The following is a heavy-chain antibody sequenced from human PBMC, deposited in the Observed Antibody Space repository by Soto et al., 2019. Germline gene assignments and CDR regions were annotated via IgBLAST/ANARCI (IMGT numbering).Heavy chain of an antibody. CDR2: ISYDGSNK. J-gene: IGHJ6*02. Sequence: GGSLRLSCAASGFTFTSHGMHWVRQAPGKGLDWVAAISYDGSNKYYADSVKGRFTISRDNSKNTLYLQMNSLRAEDTAVYYCARDRVGYIKYYYYGMDVWGQGTTVTVSS. CDR1: GFTFTSHG. D-gene: IGHD1-26*01. CDR3: ARDRVGYIKYYYYGMDV. V-gene: IGHV3-30*03.